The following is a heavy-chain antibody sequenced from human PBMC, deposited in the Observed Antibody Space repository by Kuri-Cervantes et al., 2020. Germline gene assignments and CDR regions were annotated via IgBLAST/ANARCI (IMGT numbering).Heavy chain of an antibody. CDR2: ISSSSSYI. CDR3: ARGGSPPGGYYYYYRMDV. D-gene: IGHD1-26*01. Sequence: LSLTCAASGFTFSSYAMHWVRQAPGKGLEWVSSISSSSSYIYYADSVKGRFTISRDNSKNTLYLQMNSLRAEDTAVYYCARGGSPPGGYYYYYRMDVWGQGTTVTVSS. CDR1: GFTFSSYA. V-gene: IGHV3-21*04. J-gene: IGHJ6*02.